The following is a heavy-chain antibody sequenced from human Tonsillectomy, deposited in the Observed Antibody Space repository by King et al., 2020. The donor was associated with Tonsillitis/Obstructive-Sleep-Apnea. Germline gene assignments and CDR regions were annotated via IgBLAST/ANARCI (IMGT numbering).Heavy chain of an antibody. J-gene: IGHJ4*02. D-gene: IGHD6-13*01. V-gene: IGHV3-66*01. CDR3: ATAYSRSATVFDY. CDR1: GFTVSSTY. CDR2: IYSSANT. Sequence: VQLVESGGGLVQPGGSLRLSCAASGFTVSSTYMSWVRQAPGKGLECVSTIYSSANTYYADSVKGRFTIYRDNSKNTVYLQMNSLRDEDTAVYYCATAYSRSATVFDYWGQGTLVTVSS.